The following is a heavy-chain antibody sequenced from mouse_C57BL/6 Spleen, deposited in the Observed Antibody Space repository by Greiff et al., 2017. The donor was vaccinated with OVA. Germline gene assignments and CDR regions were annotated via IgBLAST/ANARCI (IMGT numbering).Heavy chain of an antibody. CDR1: GFTFSDSG. CDR2: ISSGSSTI. CDR3: AREPLYYGSSYWYFDV. J-gene: IGHJ1*03. V-gene: IGHV5-17*01. D-gene: IGHD1-1*01. Sequence: EVQGVESGGGLVKPGGSLKLSCAASGFTFSDSGMHWVRQAPEKGLEWVAYISSGSSTIYYADTVKGRFTISRDNAKNTLFLQMTSLRSEDTAMYYCAREPLYYGSSYWYFDVWGTGTTVTVSS.